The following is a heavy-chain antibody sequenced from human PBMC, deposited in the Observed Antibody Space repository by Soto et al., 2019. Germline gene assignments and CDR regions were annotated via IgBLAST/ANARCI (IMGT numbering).Heavy chain of an antibody. V-gene: IGHV3-23*01. D-gene: IGHD4-17*01. CDR1: GFTFSSYA. CDR3: AKDQVYGERNRFDY. J-gene: IGHJ4*02. Sequence: EVQLLESGGGLVQPGGSLRLSCAASGFTFSSYAMSWVRQAPGKALEWVSAISGSGGSTYYADSVKGRFTNSRDNPKNTLYLQMNSLRAEDTAVYYCAKDQVYGERNRFDYWGQGTLVTVSS. CDR2: ISGSGGST.